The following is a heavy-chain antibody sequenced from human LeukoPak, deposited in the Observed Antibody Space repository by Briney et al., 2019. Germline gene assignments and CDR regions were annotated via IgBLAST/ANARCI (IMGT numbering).Heavy chain of an antibody. J-gene: IGHJ2*01. Sequence: SETLSLTCAVYGGSFSGYYWSWIRQPPGKGLEWIGEINHSGSTNYNPSLKSRVTISVDTSKNQFSLKLSSVTAADTAVYYCARGTLIYWYFDLWGRGTLVTVSS. CDR1: GGSFSGYY. CDR2: INHSGST. CDR3: ARGTLIYWYFDL. V-gene: IGHV4-34*01.